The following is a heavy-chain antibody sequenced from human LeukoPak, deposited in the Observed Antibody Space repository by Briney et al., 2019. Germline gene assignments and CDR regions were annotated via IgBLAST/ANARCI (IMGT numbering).Heavy chain of an antibody. CDR1: GFTFSSYG. J-gene: IGHJ4*02. D-gene: IGHD4-11*01. CDR2: ISYDGSNK. Sequence: GGSLRLSCAASGFTFSSYGMHWVRQAPGKGLEWVAVISYDGSNKYYADSVKGRFTISRDNSKNTLYLQMNSLRAEDTAVYYCAKDASGDYSPDYWGQGTLVTVSS. CDR3: AKDASGDYSPDY. V-gene: IGHV3-30*18.